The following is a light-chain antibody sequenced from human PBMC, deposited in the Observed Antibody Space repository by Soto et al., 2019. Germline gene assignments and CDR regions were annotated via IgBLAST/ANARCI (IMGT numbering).Light chain of an antibody. CDR1: QSLGGW. Sequence: DIKMTQSPSSLVASVGDRVTITCRASQSLGGWLAWYQQKPGEAPKLLIYKASTLENGVPSRISGSGSGTEFTLTIRSLQPDDSYTYFRQQDQTYLYTFGQGTKLEI. V-gene: IGKV1-5*03. CDR2: KAS. J-gene: IGKJ2*01. CDR3: QQDQTYLYT.